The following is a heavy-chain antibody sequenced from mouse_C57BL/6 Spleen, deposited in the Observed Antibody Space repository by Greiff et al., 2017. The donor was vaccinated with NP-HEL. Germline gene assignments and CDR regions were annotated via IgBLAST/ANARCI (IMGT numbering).Heavy chain of an antibody. CDR2: IDPSDSYT. V-gene: IGHV1-59*01. Sequence: QVQLQQSGAELVRPGTSVKLSCKASGYTFTSYWMHWVKQRPGQGLEWIGVIDPSDSYTNYNQKFKGKATLTVDTSSSTAYMQLSSLTSEDSAVYYCARRELVFDYWGQGTTLTVSS. CDR1: GYTFTSYW. D-gene: IGHD4-1*01. J-gene: IGHJ2*01. CDR3: ARRELVFDY.